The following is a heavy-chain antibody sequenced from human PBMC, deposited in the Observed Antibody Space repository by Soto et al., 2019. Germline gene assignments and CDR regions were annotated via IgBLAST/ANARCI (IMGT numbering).Heavy chain of an antibody. V-gene: IGHV3-23*01. CDR2: ISGSGGST. CDR3: AKVLVGARARYYGMDV. D-gene: IGHD1-26*01. Sequence: GGSLRLSCAASGFTFSSYAMSWVRQAPGKGLEWVSAISGSGGSTYYADSVKGRFTISRDNSKNTLYLQMNSLRAEDTAVYYCAKVLVGARARYYGMDVWSQGTTVTVSS. J-gene: IGHJ6*02. CDR1: GFTFSSYA.